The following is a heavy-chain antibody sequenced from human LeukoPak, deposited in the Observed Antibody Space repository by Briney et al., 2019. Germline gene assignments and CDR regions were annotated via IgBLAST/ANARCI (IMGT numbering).Heavy chain of an antibody. J-gene: IGHJ4*02. CDR1: GYTFTSYD. CDR3: ARGDYYDSSGYYYFDY. Sequence: ASVTVSCKASGYTFTSYDINWVRQAPGQGLEWMGWMNPNSGNTGYAQKFQGRVTITRNTSISTAYMELSSLRSEDTAVYYCARGDYYDSSGYYYFDYWGQGTLVTVSS. CDR2: MNPNSGNT. D-gene: IGHD3-22*01. V-gene: IGHV1-8*03.